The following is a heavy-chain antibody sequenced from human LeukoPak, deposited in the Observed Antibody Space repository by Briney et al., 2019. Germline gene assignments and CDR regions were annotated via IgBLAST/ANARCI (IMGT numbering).Heavy chain of an antibody. J-gene: IGHJ5*02. CDR3: AKDEYYYGSGSLNWFDP. V-gene: IGHV3-23*01. CDR2: ISGSGGST. CDR1: GFTFRSYG. D-gene: IGHD3-10*01. Sequence: PGGSLRLSCAASGFTFRSYGMSWVRQAPGKGLEWVSAISGSGGSTYYADSVKGRFTISRDNSKNTLYLQMNSLRAEDTAVYYCAKDEYYYGSGSLNWFDPWGQGTLVTVSS.